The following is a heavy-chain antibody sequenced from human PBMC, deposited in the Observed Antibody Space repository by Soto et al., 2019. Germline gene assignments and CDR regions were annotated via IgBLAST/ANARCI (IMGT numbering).Heavy chain of an antibody. D-gene: IGHD3-16*02. J-gene: IGHJ6*02. CDR2: IIPIFGTA. Sequence: GASVKVSCKASGGTFSSYAISWVRQAPGQGLEWMGGIIPIFGTANYAQKFQGRVTITADESTSTAYTELSSLRSEDTAVYYCARERGYVWGSYRSPKRYYYGMAVWGQGTTVTVSS. CDR3: ARERGYVWGSYRSPKRYYYGMAV. V-gene: IGHV1-69*13. CDR1: GGTFSSYA.